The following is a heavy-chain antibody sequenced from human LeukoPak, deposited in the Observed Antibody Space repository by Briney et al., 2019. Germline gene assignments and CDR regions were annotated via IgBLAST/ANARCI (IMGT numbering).Heavy chain of an antibody. J-gene: IGHJ4*02. D-gene: IGHD2-21*02. V-gene: IGHV3-48*02. CDR3: ARDRGGDCYFFDY. Sequence: GRSLRLSCAASGFTFTGYSMNWVRQAPGKGLEWVSYISSSSSTIYYADSVKGRFTISRDNAKNSLYLQMNSLRDEDTAVYYCARDRGGDCYFFDYWGQGTLVTVSS. CDR1: GFTFTGYS. CDR2: ISSSSSTI.